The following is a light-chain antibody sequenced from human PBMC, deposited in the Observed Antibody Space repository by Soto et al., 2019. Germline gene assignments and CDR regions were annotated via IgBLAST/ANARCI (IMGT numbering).Light chain of an antibody. J-gene: IGKJ4*01. CDR2: DAS. CDR1: RSVGNNY. V-gene: IGKV3-20*01. CDR3: QQYAYSPLN. Sequence: EIVLTQSPGTLSLSPGERATPSCRASRSVGNNYLAWYQQRPGQAPNLLIYDASIRATGIPDRFSGSGSGTDFTLTITRLEPEDSAMYFCQQYAYSPLNFGGGTKVDIK.